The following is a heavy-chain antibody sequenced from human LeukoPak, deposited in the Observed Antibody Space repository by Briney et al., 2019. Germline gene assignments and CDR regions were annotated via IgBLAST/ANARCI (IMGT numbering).Heavy chain of an antibody. CDR3: ARVASSGWSGNDY. CDR2: ISYDGSNK. V-gene: IGHV3-30-3*01. D-gene: IGHD6-19*01. J-gene: IGHJ4*02. CDR1: GFTFSSYA. Sequence: PGRSLRLSCAASGFTFSSYAMHWVRQAPGKGPEWVAVISYDGSNKYYADSVKGRFTISRDNSKNTLYLQMNSLRAEDTAVYYCARVASSGWSGNDYWGQGTLVTVSS.